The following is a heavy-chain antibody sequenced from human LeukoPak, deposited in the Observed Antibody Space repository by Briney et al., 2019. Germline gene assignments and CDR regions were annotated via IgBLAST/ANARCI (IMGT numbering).Heavy chain of an antibody. D-gene: IGHD6-6*01. J-gene: IGHJ5*02. Sequence: SVKVSCKASGGTFSSYAISWVRQAPGQGLEWMGGIIPTFGTANYAQKFQGRVTITTDESTSTAYMELSSLRSEDTAVYYCARDGQYSSSAGNNNWFDPWGQGTLVTVSS. CDR2: IIPTFGTA. CDR1: GGTFSSYA. V-gene: IGHV1-69*05. CDR3: ARDGQYSSSAGNNNWFDP.